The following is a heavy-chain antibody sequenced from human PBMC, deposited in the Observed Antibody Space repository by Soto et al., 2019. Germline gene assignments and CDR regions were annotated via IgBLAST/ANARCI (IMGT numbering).Heavy chain of an antibody. D-gene: IGHD6-6*01. CDR2: ISYDGSNK. V-gene: IGHV3-30-3*01. CDR3: ALSRSAYFDY. J-gene: IGHJ4*02. CDR1: GFTFSSYA. Sequence: QVQLVESGGGVVQPGRSLRLSCAASGFTFSSYAMHWVRQAPGKGLEWVAVISYDGSNKYYADSVKGRFTISRDNSKNTLSLQMNSLRAEDTAVYYCALSRSAYFDYWGQGTLVTVSS.